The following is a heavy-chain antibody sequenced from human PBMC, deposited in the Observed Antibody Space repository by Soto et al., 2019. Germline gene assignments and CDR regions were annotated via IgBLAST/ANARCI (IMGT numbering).Heavy chain of an antibody. J-gene: IGHJ6*02. Sequence: PGGSLRLSCAASGFTFSSYGMHWVRQAPGKGLEWVAVISYDGSNKYYADSVKGRFTISRDNSKNTLYLQMNSLRAEDTAVYYCAKDLGVSGYDEGLSGVSGMDVWGQGTTVTVSS. D-gene: IGHD5-12*01. CDR2: ISYDGSNK. V-gene: IGHV3-30*18. CDR1: GFTFSSYG. CDR3: AKDLGVSGYDEGLSGVSGMDV.